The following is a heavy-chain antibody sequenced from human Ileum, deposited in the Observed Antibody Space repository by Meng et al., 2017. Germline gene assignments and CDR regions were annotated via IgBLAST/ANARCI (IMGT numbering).Heavy chain of an antibody. V-gene: IGHV3-20*04. CDR3: ARDGGNSLLDIDY. CDR1: GFTFDDYG. Sequence: GESLKISCAASGFTFDDYGMSWVRQAPGKGLEWVSGINWNGGSTGYADSVKGRFTISRDNAKNSLYLQMNSLRAEDTALYYCARDGGNSLLDIDYWGQGKLVTVSS. J-gene: IGHJ4*02. CDR2: INWNGGST. D-gene: IGHD4-23*01.